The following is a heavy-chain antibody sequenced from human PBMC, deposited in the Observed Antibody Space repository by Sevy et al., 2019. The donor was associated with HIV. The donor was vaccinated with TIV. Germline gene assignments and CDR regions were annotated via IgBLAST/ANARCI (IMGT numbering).Heavy chain of an antibody. CDR3: VKTSTPTESTHYYSIDV. V-gene: IGHV3-23*01. Sequence: GGSLRLSCAASGFTFRSHAMSWVRQAPGKGLEWVSTISGSGSNTYYANSVKGRFTISRDNSKNTQYLQMNSLRAEDTAVYYCVKTSTPTESTHYYSIDVWGQGTSVTVSS. CDR1: GFTFRSHA. D-gene: IGHD4-4*01. CDR2: ISGSGSNT. J-gene: IGHJ6*02.